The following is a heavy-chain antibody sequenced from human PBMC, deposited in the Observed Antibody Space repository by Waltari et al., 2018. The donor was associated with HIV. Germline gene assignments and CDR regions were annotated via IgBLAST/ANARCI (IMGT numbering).Heavy chain of an antibody. Sequence: EVQLVESGGGLVQPGGSLRLSCAASGFTFRSYWMHWVRQAPGKGLVWVSGINRDGSNTRYADSVKGRFTISRDNAKNTLYLQINSLRVEDTAVYYCARGQYYSMDVWGQGTTVTVSS. CDR2: INRDGSNT. CDR1: GFTFRSYW. V-gene: IGHV3-74*01. CDR3: ARGQYYSMDV. J-gene: IGHJ6*02. D-gene: IGHD3-10*01.